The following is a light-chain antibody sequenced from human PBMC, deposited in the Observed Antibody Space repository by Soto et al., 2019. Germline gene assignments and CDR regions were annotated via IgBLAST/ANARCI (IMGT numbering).Light chain of an antibody. CDR2: EVS. J-gene: IGLJ1*01. Sequence: QSALTQPAPLSGSPGQSITISCTGTSSDVGDYDYVSWYQQHPGKAPKLIIYEVSDRPSGVSNRFSGSKSANTASLTISGLQAEDEADYFCSSYTSSRSLVFGTGTKVTVL. CDR1: SSDVGDYDY. V-gene: IGLV2-14*01. CDR3: SSYTSSRSLV.